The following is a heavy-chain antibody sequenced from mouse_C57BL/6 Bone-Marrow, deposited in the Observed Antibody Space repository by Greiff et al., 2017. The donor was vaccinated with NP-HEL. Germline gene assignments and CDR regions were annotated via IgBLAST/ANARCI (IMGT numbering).Heavy chain of an antibody. J-gene: IGHJ1*03. Sequence: VHLVESGPGLAAPSQSLSITCTVSGFSLTSYAISWVRQPPGKGLEWLGVIWTGGGTNYNSALKSRLSISKDNSKSQVFLKMNSLQTDDTARYYCARGNYYGSSSYWYFDVWGTGTTVTVSS. D-gene: IGHD1-1*01. CDR3: ARGNYYGSSSYWYFDV. CDR1: GFSLTSYA. V-gene: IGHV2-9-1*01. CDR2: IWTGGGT.